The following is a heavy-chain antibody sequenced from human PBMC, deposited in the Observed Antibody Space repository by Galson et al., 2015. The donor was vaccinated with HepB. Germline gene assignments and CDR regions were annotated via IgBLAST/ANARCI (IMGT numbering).Heavy chain of an antibody. D-gene: IGHD1-26*01. Sequence: SLRLSCAASGFTFSSYAMHWVRQAPGKGLEWVAVISYDGSNKYYADSVKGRFTISRDNSKNTLYLQMNSLRAEDTAVYYCAREYSGSYYPGGLLDYWGQGTLVTVSS. J-gene: IGHJ4*02. CDR1: GFTFSSYA. V-gene: IGHV3-30-3*01. CDR2: ISYDGSNK. CDR3: AREYSGSYYPGGLLDY.